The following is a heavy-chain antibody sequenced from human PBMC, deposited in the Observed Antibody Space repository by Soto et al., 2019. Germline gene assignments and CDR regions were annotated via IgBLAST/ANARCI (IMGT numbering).Heavy chain of an antibody. D-gene: IGHD3-16*01. CDR2: IDWDGDK. CDR1: GFSLTTSGFF. CDR3: ARMYYYYMDV. J-gene: IGHJ6*03. V-gene: IGHV2-70*11. Sequence: SGPTLVNPTQTLTLTCTVSGFSLTTSGFFVSWIRQPPGKALEWLARIDWDGDKYYSPSLKTGLTISKDTSKNQVVLTMTNVDPVDTATYYCARMYYYYMDVWGKGTTVTVSS.